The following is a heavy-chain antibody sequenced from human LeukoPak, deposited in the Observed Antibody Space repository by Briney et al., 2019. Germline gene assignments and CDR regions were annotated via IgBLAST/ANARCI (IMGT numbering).Heavy chain of an antibody. V-gene: IGHV3-23*01. J-gene: IGHJ5*02. CDR3: AKDPTKPYYYDSSGYGSA. D-gene: IGHD3-22*01. CDR2: ISGGGGST. CDR1: GFTFSSYG. Sequence: GGSLRLSCAASGFTFSSYGMSWVRQAPGKGLEWVSAISGGGGSTYYADSVKGRFTISRDNSRNTLYLQMNSLRAEDTAVYYCAKDPTKPYYYDSSGYGSAWGQGTLVTVSS.